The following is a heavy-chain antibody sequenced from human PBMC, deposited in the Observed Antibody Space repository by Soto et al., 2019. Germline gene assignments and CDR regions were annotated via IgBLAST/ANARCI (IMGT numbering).Heavy chain of an antibody. CDR1: HFAFNIDA. CDR3: XRXXXXGXYXGLDV. Sequence: EAQLLESGGGLVQPGESLTLSCVASHFAFNIDAMTWVRQAPGKGLEWVSSMSGSGSSIYYADSVKGRFTITRDKSKKTLYLQMNSLRXEDTAXYXXXRXXXXGXYXGLDVWGQGTTVTVS. V-gene: IGHV3-23*01. J-gene: IGHJ6*02. CDR2: MSGSGSSI.